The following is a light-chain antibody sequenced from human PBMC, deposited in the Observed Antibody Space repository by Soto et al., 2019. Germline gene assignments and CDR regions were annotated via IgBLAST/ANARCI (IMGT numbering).Light chain of an antibody. Sequence: DIQMTQSPSTLSASVGDRVTITCRASESIDSWLAWHQQKPGRAPKLLISKASSLESGVPSRFSGSGFGTELTLTISSPKTDDFATYYCQQYNSYRAFGQGTKVDIK. CDR3: QQYNSYRA. V-gene: IGKV1-5*03. CDR1: ESIDSW. CDR2: KAS. J-gene: IGKJ1*01.